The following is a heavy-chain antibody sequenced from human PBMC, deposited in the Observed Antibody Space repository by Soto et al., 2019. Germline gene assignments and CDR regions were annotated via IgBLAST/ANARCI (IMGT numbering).Heavy chain of an antibody. J-gene: IGHJ3*02. CDR1: GFTFDDYV. V-gene: IGHV3-9*01. CDR3: EKDIATVCSIGRDDAFDI. Sequence: EVQLVESGGGLVQPGRSLRLSCAAYGFTFDDYVMHCVRQAPGKGLEWVSGISWNSGSISYADSVKGRFTISRDNAENSLYLRMKSLRAEDTALYYCEKDIATVCSIGRDDAFDIWGQGTMVTVSS. CDR2: ISWNSGSI. D-gene: IGHD4-17*01.